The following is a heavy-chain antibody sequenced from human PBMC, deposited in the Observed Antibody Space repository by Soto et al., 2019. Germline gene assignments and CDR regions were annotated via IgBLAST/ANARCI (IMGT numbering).Heavy chain of an antibody. Sequence: GGSLRLSCAASGFTFSSYGMHWVRQAPGKGLEWVAVIWYDGSNKYYADSVKGRFTISRDNSKNTLYLQMNSLRAEDTAVYYCARDGPFSYYYDSRGYPQKTGFDYWGQGTLVTVSS. CDR1: GFTFSSYG. D-gene: IGHD3-22*01. V-gene: IGHV3-33*01. J-gene: IGHJ4*02. CDR2: IWYDGSNK. CDR3: ARDGPFSYYYDSRGYPQKTGFDY.